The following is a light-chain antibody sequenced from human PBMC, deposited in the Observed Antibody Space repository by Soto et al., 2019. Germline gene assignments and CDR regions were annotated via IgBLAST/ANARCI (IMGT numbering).Light chain of an antibody. CDR1: SSDAADYKY. CDR2: EVT. Sequence: QSALTQPASVSGSPGQSINISCTGTSSDAADYKYVSWYQHHPGKAPKALIAEVTKRPSGVSDRFSGSKSGNTASLTISGLQAEDEDDYYCSSYTTDRTLVFGTGTKLTVL. J-gene: IGLJ1*01. CDR3: SSYTTDRTLV. V-gene: IGLV2-14*01.